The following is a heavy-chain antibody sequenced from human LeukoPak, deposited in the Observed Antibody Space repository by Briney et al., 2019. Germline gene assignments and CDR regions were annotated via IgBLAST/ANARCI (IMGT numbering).Heavy chain of an antibody. V-gene: IGHV4-30-4*02. D-gene: IGHD3-3*01. CDR1: GGSISSGDYY. J-gene: IGHJ3*02. Sequence: PSETLSLTCTVSGGSISSGDYYWRWIRQPPGKGLEWIGYIYYSGSTYYNPSLKSRVTISVDTSKNQFSLKLSSVTAADTAVYYCARGDFWSGYYLPDAFDIWGQGTMVTVSS. CDR2: IYYSGST. CDR3: ARGDFWSGYYLPDAFDI.